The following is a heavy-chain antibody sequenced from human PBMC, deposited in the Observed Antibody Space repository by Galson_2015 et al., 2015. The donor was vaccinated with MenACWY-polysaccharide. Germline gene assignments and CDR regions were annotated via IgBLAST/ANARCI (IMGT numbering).Heavy chain of an antibody. V-gene: IGHV4-38-2*01. Sequence: TLSLTCAVSGYSISSGYYWGWIRQPPGKGLERIGSIYHSGSTYYNPSLKSRVTISVDTSKNQFSLKLSSVTAADTAVYYCARVEKYSGSYYILHWGQGTLVTVSS. CDR2: IYHSGST. CDR3: ARVEKYSGSYYILH. D-gene: IGHD1-26*01. J-gene: IGHJ4*02. CDR1: GYSISSGYY.